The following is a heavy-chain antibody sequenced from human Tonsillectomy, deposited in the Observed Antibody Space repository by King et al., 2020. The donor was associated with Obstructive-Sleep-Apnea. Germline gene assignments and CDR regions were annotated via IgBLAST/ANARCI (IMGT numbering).Heavy chain of an antibody. Sequence: EVQLQESGGGLVQPGGSLRLSCAASGFTFSSYAMSWVRQAPGKGLEWVSAISGSGGSTYYADSVKGRFTISRDNSKNTLYLQMDSLRAEDTAVYYCAKDRAEQQLVRDFDYWGQGTLVTVSS. CDR1: GFTFSSYA. V-gene: IGHV3-23*01. D-gene: IGHD6-13*01. CDR2: ISGSGGST. J-gene: IGHJ4*02. CDR3: AKDRAEQQLVRDFDY.